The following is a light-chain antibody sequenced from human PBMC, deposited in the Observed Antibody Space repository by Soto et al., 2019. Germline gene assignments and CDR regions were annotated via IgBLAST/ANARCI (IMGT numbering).Light chain of an antibody. CDR1: QSVRSNY. Sequence: ETVLTQSPGTLSLSPGERTTISCRASQSVRSNYLAWYQQKPGQAPRLLIYNSSTRATGIPDRFSGSGSGTDFNLTISRLEPEDFALYYCQEYRDLPQTFGQGTKVEMK. CDR2: NSS. V-gene: IGKV3-20*01. CDR3: QEYRDLPQT. J-gene: IGKJ1*01.